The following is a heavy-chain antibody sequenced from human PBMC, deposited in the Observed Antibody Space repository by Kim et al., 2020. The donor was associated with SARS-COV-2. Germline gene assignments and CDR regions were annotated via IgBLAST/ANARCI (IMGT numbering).Heavy chain of an antibody. CDR2: MRYTANP. J-gene: IGHJ4*02. V-gene: IGHV4-39*06. D-gene: IGHD1-26*01. CDR3: FFDAGGGSIDH. CDR1: GGSISGPSCH. Sequence: SETLSLTCSVSGGSISGPSCHWIWVRPPPGLGRQWIATMRYTANPNSNPSLTSRLTLSLYTYKIRFTLRAASVAAAAAAVCSCFFDAGGGSIDHWGQGTL.